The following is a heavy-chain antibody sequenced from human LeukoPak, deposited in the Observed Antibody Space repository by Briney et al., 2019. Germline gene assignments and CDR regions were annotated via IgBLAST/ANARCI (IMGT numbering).Heavy chain of an antibody. CDR3: AREESGGYFDY. J-gene: IGHJ4*02. CDR1: GYTFTSYY. V-gene: IGHV1-46*01. D-gene: IGHD2-8*02. Sequence: GASVKVSCKASGYTFTSYYMRWVRQAPGQGLEWMGLINPSGTGTNYAQKFQGRVTMTRDTSTSTVYMELSGLRSEDTAVYYCAREESGGYFDYWGQGTLVTVSS. CDR2: INPSGTGT.